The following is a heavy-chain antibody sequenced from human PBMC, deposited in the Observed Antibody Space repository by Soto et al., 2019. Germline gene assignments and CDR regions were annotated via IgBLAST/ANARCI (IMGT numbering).Heavy chain of an antibody. D-gene: IGHD3-3*01. CDR3: ARGCRWASYYDFWRGDYKYYYYGMDV. CDR1: GYTFTSYD. J-gene: IGHJ6*02. V-gene: IGHV1-8*01. CDR2: MNPNSGNT. Sequence: ASVKVSCKAFGYTFTSYDINWVRQAAGQGLEWMGWMNPNSGNTGYAQKFQGRVTMTRNTSISTAYMELSSLRSEDTAVYYCARGCRWASYYDFWRGDYKYYYYGMDVWG.